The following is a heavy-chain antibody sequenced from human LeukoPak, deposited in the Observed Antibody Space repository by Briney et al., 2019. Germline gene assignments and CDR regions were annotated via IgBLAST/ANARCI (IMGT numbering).Heavy chain of an antibody. Sequence: EASVKVSCKASGYTFTGYYMRWVRQAPGQGLEWMGIINPSGGSTSYAQKFQGRVTMTRDMSTSTVYMELSSLRSEDTAVYYCATHSPEWRYSGYYNFYYMDVWGKGTTVTVSS. D-gene: IGHD5-12*01. CDR1: GYTFTGYY. CDR2: INPSGGST. CDR3: ATHSPEWRYSGYYNFYYMDV. J-gene: IGHJ6*03. V-gene: IGHV1-46*01.